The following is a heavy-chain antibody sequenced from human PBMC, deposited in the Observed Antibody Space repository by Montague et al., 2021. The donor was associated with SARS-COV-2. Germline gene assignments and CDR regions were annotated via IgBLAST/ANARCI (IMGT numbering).Heavy chain of an antibody. CDR3: AKALYSGGFFFESGSDF. CDR1: GFSFNRYA. J-gene: IGHJ4*02. D-gene: IGHD6-19*01. CDR2: LTSGGGDS. Sequence: SLILSCVASGFSFNRYAMSWVRRAPVKGPEWVTGLTSGGGDSHYXDSVEGRFTISRDNSKNTVLLQMDSLRVKDAAVYYCAKALYSGGFFFESGSDFWGQGTLVAVSS. V-gene: IGHV3-23*01.